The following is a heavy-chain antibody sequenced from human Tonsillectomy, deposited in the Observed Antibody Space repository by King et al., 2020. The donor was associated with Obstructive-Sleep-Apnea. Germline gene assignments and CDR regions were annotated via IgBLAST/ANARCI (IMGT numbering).Heavy chain of an antibody. D-gene: IGHD5-18*01. CDR3: ARDLRKCGYSYGYKDAFDI. Sequence: QLQESGPGLVKPSETLSLTCTVSGGSISSSSYYWGWIRQPPGKGLEWIGSIYYSGSTYYNPSLKSRVTISVDTSKNQFSLKLSSVTAADTAVYYCARDLRKCGYSYGYKDAFDIWGQGTMVTVSS. CDR2: IYYSGST. V-gene: IGHV4-39*07. J-gene: IGHJ3*02. CDR1: GGSISSSSYY.